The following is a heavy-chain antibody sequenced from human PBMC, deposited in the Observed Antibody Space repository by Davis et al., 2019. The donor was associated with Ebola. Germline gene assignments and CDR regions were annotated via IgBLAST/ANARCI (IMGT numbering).Heavy chain of an antibody. CDR2: INNWGST. Sequence: MPSETLSFTCTVSGGSISSYYWTWIRQPPGKGLEWIGEINNWGSTNYNPSLKSRVTMSVDTSKNQFSLKLSSVTAADTAVYYCASSTPHYDFWSGYYYNWFDPWGQGTLVTVSS. CDR1: GGSISSYY. V-gene: IGHV4-34*01. D-gene: IGHD3-3*01. CDR3: ASSTPHYDFWSGYYYNWFDP. J-gene: IGHJ5*02.